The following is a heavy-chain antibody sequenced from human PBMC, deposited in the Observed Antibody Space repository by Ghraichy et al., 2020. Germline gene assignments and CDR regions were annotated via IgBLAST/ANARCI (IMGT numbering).Heavy chain of an antibody. CDR2: IYYSGST. D-gene: IGHD3-22*01. CDR3: ASSDYYDSSIYYYYGMDV. V-gene: IGHV4-39*01. CDR1: GGSISSSSYY. Sequence: TLSLTCTVSGGSISSSSYYWGWIRQPPGKGLEWIGSIYYSGSTYYNPSLKSRVTISVDTSKNQFSLKLSSVTAADTAVYYCASSDYYDSSIYYYYGMDVWGQGTTVTVSS. J-gene: IGHJ6*02.